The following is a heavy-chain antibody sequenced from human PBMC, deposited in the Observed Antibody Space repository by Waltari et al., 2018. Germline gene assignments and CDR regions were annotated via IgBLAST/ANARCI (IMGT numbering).Heavy chain of an antibody. CDR2: ISGSGGST. CDR1: GFPFSSYA. J-gene: IGHJ4*02. D-gene: IGHD2-15*01. CDR3: ANSPQGVVVVAATLSY. V-gene: IGHV3-23*01. Sequence: EVQLLESGGGLVQPGGSLRLSCAASGFPFSSYAMSWVRQAPGKGLEWVSSISGSGGSTYYADSVKGLFTISRDNSKNTLYLQMNSLRAEDTAVYYCANSPQGVVVVAATLSYWGQGTLVTVSS.